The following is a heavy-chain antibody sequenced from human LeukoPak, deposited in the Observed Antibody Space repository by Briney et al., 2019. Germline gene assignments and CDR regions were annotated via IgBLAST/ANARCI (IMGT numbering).Heavy chain of an antibody. CDR1: GGSIGSSGFY. D-gene: IGHD6-19*01. CDR3: VRHVSSGWDYYNGLDV. J-gene: IGHJ6*02. Sequence: PSETLPLTCKVSGGSIGSSGFYWGWIRQPPGKGLEWIGSIYYPESTHYNPSLESRVTISVDTSKYQFSLTLSSVTATDTAVYYCVRHVSSGWDYYNGLDVWGQGTTVTVSS. CDR2: IYYPEST. V-gene: IGHV4-39*01.